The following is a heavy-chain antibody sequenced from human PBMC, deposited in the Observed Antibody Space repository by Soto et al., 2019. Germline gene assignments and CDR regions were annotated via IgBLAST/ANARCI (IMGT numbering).Heavy chain of an antibody. D-gene: IGHD3-10*01. CDR3: AREAFGVQASWFDP. CDR1: GYIFTTYS. J-gene: IGHJ5*02. CDR2: VSASNGKT. Sequence: QIQLLQSGSEVRMPGASVKVSCKASGYIFTTYSITWVRQAPGQGREWMGWVSASNGKTNYAQKFEDRVTMTTDTSTTTAYMELRSLRSDDTAVYYCAREAFGVQASWFDPWGQGTLVTVSS. V-gene: IGHV1-18*04.